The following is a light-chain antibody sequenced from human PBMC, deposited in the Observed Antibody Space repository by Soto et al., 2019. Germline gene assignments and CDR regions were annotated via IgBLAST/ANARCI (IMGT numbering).Light chain of an antibody. CDR3: QKYDSASWT. Sequence: DIQMTQSPSSLSASVGDRVSITCRTSQGISNYLAWYQQKPGKVPKLLIFAASTLQSGVPSRFSGSGSGTDFTLTISSLQPEDVATYYCQKYDSASWTFGQGTKVEIK. CDR2: AAS. V-gene: IGKV1-27*01. CDR1: QGISNY. J-gene: IGKJ1*01.